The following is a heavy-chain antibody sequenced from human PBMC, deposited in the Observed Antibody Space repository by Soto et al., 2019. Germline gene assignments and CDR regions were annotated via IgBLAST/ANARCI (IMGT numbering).Heavy chain of an antibody. CDR1: GFTFSSYA. D-gene: IGHD6-19*01. Sequence: GGSLRLSCAASGFTFSSYAMHWVRQAPGKGLEWVAVISYDGSNKYYADSVKGRFTISRDNSKNTLYLQMNSLRAEDTAVYYCARDLLSSGWYDYWGQGTLVTVSS. V-gene: IGHV3-30-3*01. CDR2: ISYDGSNK. CDR3: ARDLLSSGWYDY. J-gene: IGHJ4*02.